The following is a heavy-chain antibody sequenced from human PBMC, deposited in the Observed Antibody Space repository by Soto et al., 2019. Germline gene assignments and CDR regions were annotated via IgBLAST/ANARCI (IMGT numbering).Heavy chain of an antibody. V-gene: IGHV3-48*03. CDR2: INGGGDVK. J-gene: IGHJ5*01. Sequence: EVHLVESGGGLVQPGRSLRLSCAASGFAFANYEMHWVRQAPGKGLDWVAYINGGGDVKYYAESVDGRFTISKDNAKNALFLQMDMLRAEDTAIYYCARLSGDGFWKSYSPYNLFESWGEGALVTVSS. CDR1: GFAFANYE. D-gene: IGHD3-3*01. CDR3: ARLSGDGFWKSYSPYNLFES.